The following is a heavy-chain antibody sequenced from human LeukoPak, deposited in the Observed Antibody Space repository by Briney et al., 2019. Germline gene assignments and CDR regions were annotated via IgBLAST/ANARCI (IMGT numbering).Heavy chain of an antibody. V-gene: IGHV3-15*07. Sequence: GGPLRLSCAASGFNFNNAWMNWVSQAPGKGMEWVGRIRTKTDGGTADYVAPVKGRVTISRDDSKNTVYLEMNSLETEDTAVYYCARGLVVTTTNYFDYWGQGTLVTVSS. D-gene: IGHD4-23*01. CDR2: IRTKTDGGTA. J-gene: IGHJ4*02. CDR3: ARGLVVTTTNYFDY. CDR1: GFNFNNAW.